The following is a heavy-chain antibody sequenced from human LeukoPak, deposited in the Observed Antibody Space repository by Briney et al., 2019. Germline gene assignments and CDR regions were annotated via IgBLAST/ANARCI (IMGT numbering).Heavy chain of an antibody. CDR2: ISAYNGNT. CDR1: GYTFTSYG. CDR3: ARSILYYDSSGYGAPGGWFDP. Sequence: ASVKVSCKASGYTFTSYGISWVRQAPGQGLEWMGWISAYNGNTNYAQKLQGRVTMTTDTSTSTAYMELRSLRSDDTAVYYCARSILYYDSSGYGAPGGWFDPWGQGTLVTVSS. V-gene: IGHV1-18*01. D-gene: IGHD3-22*01. J-gene: IGHJ5*02.